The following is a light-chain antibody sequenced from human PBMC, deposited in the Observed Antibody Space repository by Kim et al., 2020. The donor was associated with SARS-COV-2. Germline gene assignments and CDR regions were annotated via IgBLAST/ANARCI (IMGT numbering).Light chain of an antibody. Sequence: EIVLTQSPATLSLSPGERATLSCRASQSVSSYLAWYQQKPGQAPRLLIYDASNRATGIPARFSGSGSGTDFTLTISSLEPEDFAVYYCQQRSNGTITCVQGTRLEIK. J-gene: IGKJ5*01. CDR1: QSVSSY. CDR3: QQRSNGTIT. V-gene: IGKV3-11*01. CDR2: DAS.